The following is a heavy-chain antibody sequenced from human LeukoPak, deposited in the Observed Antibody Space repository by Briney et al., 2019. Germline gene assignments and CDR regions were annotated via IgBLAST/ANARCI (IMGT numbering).Heavy chain of an antibody. V-gene: IGHV4-39*01. CDR3: ASIMTTVTTAGY. Sequence: SETLSLTCTVSGGSISSSSYYWGWIRQPPGKGLEWIGSIYYSGSTYYNPSLKSRVTISVDTSKNQFSLKLSSVTAADTAVHYCASIMTTVTTAGYWGQGTLVTVSS. CDR1: GGSISSSSYY. CDR2: IYYSGST. J-gene: IGHJ4*02. D-gene: IGHD4-17*01.